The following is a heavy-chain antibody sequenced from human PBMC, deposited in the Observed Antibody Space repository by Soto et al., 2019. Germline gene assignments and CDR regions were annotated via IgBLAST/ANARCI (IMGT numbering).Heavy chain of an antibody. V-gene: IGHV3-23*01. CDR2: ISSSGYNT. D-gene: IGHD3-22*01. CDR3: VKQLLSMIIVADAFDI. CDR1: GFTVSTYV. J-gene: IGHJ3*02. Sequence: QPGGSLRLCCAASGFTVSTYVMSWVRQAPGKGLEWVASISSSGYNTFYADSVKGRFTISRDNAENTVHLLMHSLRAEDAARYFCVKQLLSMIIVADAFDIWGQGTTVTVSS.